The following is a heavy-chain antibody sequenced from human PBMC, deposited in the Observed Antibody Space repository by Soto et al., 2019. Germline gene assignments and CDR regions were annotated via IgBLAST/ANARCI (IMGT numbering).Heavy chain of an antibody. CDR2: IIPIFGTA. CDR3: ARDRALRPHRWGRMDV. CDR1: GGTFSSYA. Sequence: QVQLAQSGAEVKKPGSSVKVSCKASGGTFSSYAISWVRQAPGQGLEWMGGIIPIFGTANYAQKFQGRVTITADESTSTAYMELSSLRSEDTAVYYCARDRALRPHRWGRMDVWGQGTTVTVSS. V-gene: IGHV1-69*01. J-gene: IGHJ6*02. D-gene: IGHD3-16*01.